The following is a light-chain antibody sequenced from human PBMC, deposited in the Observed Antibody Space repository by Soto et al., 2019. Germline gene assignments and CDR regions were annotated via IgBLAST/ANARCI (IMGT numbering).Light chain of an antibody. J-gene: IGKJ1*01. Sequence: DIQMTQSPSSVSASVGDRGTITCRASQNIFNWLAWYQHKPGKAPELLMYATYILQSGVPSRFSGSGSGTDFTLTISSLHPEDSATYYCQQASSFPWSFGQGTKVEIK. CDR1: QNIFNW. V-gene: IGKV1-12*02. CDR2: ATY. CDR3: QQASSFPWS.